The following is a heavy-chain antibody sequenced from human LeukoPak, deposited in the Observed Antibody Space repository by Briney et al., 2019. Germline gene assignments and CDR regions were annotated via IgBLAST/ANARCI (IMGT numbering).Heavy chain of an antibody. J-gene: IGHJ4*02. CDR3: TGEDCNAGTCYFSVD. D-gene: IGHD2-15*01. V-gene: IGHV1-18*01. CDR2: INPFNGDT. Sequence: ASVKVSCKASGYIFTTHGISWLRRAPGQGLEWMGWINPFNGDTKYPQKLQGRVTMTTDTSTSTAYMEIRSLRFDDTAVYYCTGEDCNAGTCYFSVDWGQGTLVTVSS. CDR1: GYIFTTHG.